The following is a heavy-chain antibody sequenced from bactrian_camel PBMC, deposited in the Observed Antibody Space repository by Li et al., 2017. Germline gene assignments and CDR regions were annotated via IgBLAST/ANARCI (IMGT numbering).Heavy chain of an antibody. V-gene: IGHV3-2*01. D-gene: IGHD3*01. CDR1: GFAESTTY. Sequence: HVQLVESGGASVQAGGSLRLSCAASGFAESTTYISWVRQAPGKGLEWVSTIYSEGDRGSIPYYADFVEGRFDISRDNAKNTVYLQLNSLKSEDTALYYCAGAPPNGLIYHWAYEYHYWGQGTQVTVS. CDR2: IYSEGDRGSIP. J-gene: IGHJ4*01. CDR3: AGAPPNGLIYHWAYEYHY.